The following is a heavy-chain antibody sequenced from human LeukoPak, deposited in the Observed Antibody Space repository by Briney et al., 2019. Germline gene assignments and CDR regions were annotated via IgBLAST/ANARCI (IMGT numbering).Heavy chain of an antibody. V-gene: IGHV5-51*03. Sequence: GESLKISCKGSGYSFSSYWIGWVRQMPGKGLEWMGIIYPGDSGTRYSPSLQGQVTISADKSINTAYLQWSSLKASDSAMYYCARLSIVGATISYYDYWGQGTLVTVSS. CDR3: ARLSIVGATISYYDY. D-gene: IGHD1-26*01. CDR1: GYSFSSYW. CDR2: IYPGDSGT. J-gene: IGHJ4*02.